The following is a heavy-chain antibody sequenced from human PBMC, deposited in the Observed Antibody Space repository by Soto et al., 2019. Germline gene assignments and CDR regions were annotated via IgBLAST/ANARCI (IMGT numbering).Heavy chain of an antibody. V-gene: IGHV4-59*01. Sequence: PSETLSLTCTVSGGSISSYYWSWIRQPPGKGLEWIGYIYYSGSTSYNPSLKSRVTISVDTSKNQFSLKLSSVTAADTAVYYCARARITIFGVVSPPDVWGKGTTVTVSS. J-gene: IGHJ6*04. D-gene: IGHD3-3*01. CDR2: IYYSGST. CDR1: GGSISSYY. CDR3: ARARITIFGVVSPPDV.